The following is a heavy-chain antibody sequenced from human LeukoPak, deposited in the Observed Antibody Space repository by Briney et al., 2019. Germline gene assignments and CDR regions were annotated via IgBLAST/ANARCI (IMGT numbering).Heavy chain of an antibody. D-gene: IGHD5-18*01. CDR3: ARDPDSYGYY. Sequence: PGGSLRLSCAASGFTLSSYEMNWVRQAPGKGLEWVSYISSSGSTIYYADSVKGRFTISRDNAKNSLYLQMNSLRAEDTAVYYCARDPDSYGYYWGQGTLVTVSS. J-gene: IGHJ4*02. V-gene: IGHV3-48*03. CDR1: GFTLSSYE. CDR2: ISSSGSTI.